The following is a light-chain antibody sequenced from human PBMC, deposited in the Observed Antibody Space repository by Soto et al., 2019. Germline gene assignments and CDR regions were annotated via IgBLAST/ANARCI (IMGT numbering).Light chain of an antibody. CDR1: KLGDKY. J-gene: IGLJ2*01. CDR3: QAWDSSAAEEV. V-gene: IGLV3-1*01. Sequence: SYELTQPPSVSVSPGQTARITCSGDKLGDKYVSWYQQKPGQSPVVVIYQDNKRPSGIPERFSGSNSGNTATLTISGTQPMDEADYYCQAWDSSAAEEVFGGGTKLTVL. CDR2: QDN.